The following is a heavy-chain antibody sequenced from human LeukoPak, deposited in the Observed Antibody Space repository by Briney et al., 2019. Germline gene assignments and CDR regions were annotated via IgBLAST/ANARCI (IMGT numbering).Heavy chain of an antibody. J-gene: IGHJ4*02. V-gene: IGHV3-53*01. D-gene: IGHD6-6*01. CDR1: GFTVSNNY. CDR2: VYSGGST. Sequence: GGSLRLSCAASGFTVSNNYMSWVRQAPGKGLEWVSVVYSGGSTYYADSVKGRFTISRDTSKNTLSLQMNSLRAEDTAVYYCASLSLGHYWGQGTLVTVSS. CDR3: ASLSLGHY.